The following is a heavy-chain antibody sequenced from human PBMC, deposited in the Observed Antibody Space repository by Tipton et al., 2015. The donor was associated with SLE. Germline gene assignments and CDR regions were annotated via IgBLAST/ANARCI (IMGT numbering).Heavy chain of an antibody. Sequence: QVQLVQSGPEVKKPGASVKVSCKASGYTFTSYYMHWVRQAPGQGLEWMGIINPSGGSTSYAQKFQGRVTMTRDTSTSTVYMELSSRRSEDTAVYYCARGTGPITSFGNYYYYYYMDVWGKGTTVTVSS. CDR1: GYTFTSYY. V-gene: IGHV1-46*01. J-gene: IGHJ6*03. CDR3: ARGTGPITSFGNYYYYYYMDV. CDR2: INPSGGST. D-gene: IGHD3-16*01.